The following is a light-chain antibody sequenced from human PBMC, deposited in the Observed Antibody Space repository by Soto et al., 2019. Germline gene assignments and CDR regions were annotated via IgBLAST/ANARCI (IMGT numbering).Light chain of an antibody. J-gene: IGKJ1*01. CDR1: QSVSNNY. CDR3: QQYGSSPPT. Sequence: EIVLTQSPGTLSLSPGERATLSCRASQSVSNNYLAWYQRKPGQAPRLLIYGASSRATGIPGRFSGSGSGTDFTLTITRLEREEFAVYYCQQYGSSPPTFGQGTKVEIK. CDR2: GAS. V-gene: IGKV3-20*01.